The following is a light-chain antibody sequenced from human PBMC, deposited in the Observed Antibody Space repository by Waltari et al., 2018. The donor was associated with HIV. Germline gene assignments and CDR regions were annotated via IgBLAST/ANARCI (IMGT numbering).Light chain of an antibody. CDR2: EVN. Sequence: QSALTQPASVSGSPGQSITISCVASSYNRGGFTYVSLYQQHPGKAPQVIIYEVNNRASGVSLRVSGSKSGNTASLTISGLQIEDVADYYCRSNTDTSTALFGGGTKLSVL. J-gene: IGLJ2*01. V-gene: IGLV2-14*01. CDR1: SYNRGGFTY. CDR3: RSNTDTSTAL.